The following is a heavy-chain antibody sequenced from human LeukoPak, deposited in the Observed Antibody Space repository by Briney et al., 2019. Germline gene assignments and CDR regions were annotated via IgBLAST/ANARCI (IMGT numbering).Heavy chain of an antibody. J-gene: IGHJ6*03. Sequence: SETLSLTCSVSGDTISTSDHYWGWIRQPPGKGLEWIGSIYYTGNTYYSPSLESRVTISVDTSKNQFSLRLSSVTAADTAVYYCARLAALRGFYYYMDVWGKGATVTVSS. CDR1: GDTISTSDHY. CDR3: ARLAALRGFYYYMDV. CDR2: IYYTGNT. V-gene: IGHV4-39*01. D-gene: IGHD6-6*01.